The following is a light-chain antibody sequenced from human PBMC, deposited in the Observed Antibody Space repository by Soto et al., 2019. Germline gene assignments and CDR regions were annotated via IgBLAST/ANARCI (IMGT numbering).Light chain of an antibody. V-gene: IGKV1-16*02. Sequence: DIQMTQSPSSLSASVGDRVTITCRASQGIYNYLAWFQQKPGKAPKSLIYAAANLQSGVPSKFSASGSGTDFTLTISSLQPEDFATYYCQQYHSYPITFGQGTRLEIK. CDR2: AAA. CDR1: QGIYNY. J-gene: IGKJ5*01. CDR3: QQYHSYPIT.